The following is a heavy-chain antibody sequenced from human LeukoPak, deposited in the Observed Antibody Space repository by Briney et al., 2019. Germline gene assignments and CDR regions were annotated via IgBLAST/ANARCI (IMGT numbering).Heavy chain of an antibody. Sequence: QPGGSLRLSCAASGFTFSFYGMHWVRQAPGKGLEWVAFIQYNGTNKDYADSVKGRFTISRDNSKNTVSLQMNSLKPEDTALYYCVKDIRRGYNFGYDQFAYWGQGTLVTVSS. CDR3: VKDIRRGYNFGYDQFAY. V-gene: IGHV3-30*02. J-gene: IGHJ4*02. CDR2: IQYNGTNK. D-gene: IGHD5-18*01. CDR1: GFTFSFYG.